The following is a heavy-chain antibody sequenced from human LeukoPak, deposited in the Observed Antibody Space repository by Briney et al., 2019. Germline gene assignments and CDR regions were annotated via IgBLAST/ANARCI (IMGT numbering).Heavy chain of an antibody. J-gene: IGHJ6*02. V-gene: IGHV3-7*01. CDR3: AKNLYCGGGSCYPSALGMDV. CDR1: RFTFNSYA. D-gene: IGHD2-15*01. Sequence: GGSLRLSCAASRFTFNSYAMSWVRQAPGKGLEWVATINEDGSYKYHADSVKGRLTISRDNAKNSLYLQMNSLRAEDTAVYYCAKNLYCGGGSCYPSALGMDVWGQGTTVTVSS. CDR2: INEDGSYK.